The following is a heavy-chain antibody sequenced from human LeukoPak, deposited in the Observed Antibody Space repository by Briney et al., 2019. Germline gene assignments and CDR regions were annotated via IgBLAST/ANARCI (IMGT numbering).Heavy chain of an antibody. D-gene: IGHD6-19*01. Sequence: GGSLRLSCAASGFTFSSYWMNWVRQAPGKGLEWVANIKQDGSEKYYVDSVKGRFTISRDNAKSSLFLQMNNLRAEDTAVYYCARGYSSGPFNYWGQGTLVTVSS. CDR2: IKQDGSEK. V-gene: IGHV3-7*01. J-gene: IGHJ4*02. CDR3: ARGYSSGPFNY. CDR1: GFTFSSYW.